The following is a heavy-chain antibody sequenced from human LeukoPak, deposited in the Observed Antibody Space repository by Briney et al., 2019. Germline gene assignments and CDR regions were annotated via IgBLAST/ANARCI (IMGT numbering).Heavy chain of an antibody. CDR1: GFTVSSNY. D-gene: IGHD3-10*01. Sequence: GGSLRLSCAASGFTVSSNYMSWVRQAPGEGLEWVSAISGSGGSTYYADSVKGRFTISRDNSKNTLYLQMNSLRAEDTAVYYCAKDRGWVAGDLPWGQGTLVTVSS. CDR2: ISGSGGST. J-gene: IGHJ5*02. V-gene: IGHV3-23*01. CDR3: AKDRGWVAGDLP.